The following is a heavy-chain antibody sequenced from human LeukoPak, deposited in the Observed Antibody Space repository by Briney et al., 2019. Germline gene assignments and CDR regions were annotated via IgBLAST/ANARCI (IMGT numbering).Heavy chain of an antibody. Sequence: SETLSLTRSVSGGSINNYWWSWIRQPPGKGLEWIGYIYRGETTNYNPSLKSRVTMSVDTSKNQFSLKLSSVTAADTAVYYCAREGSGSSFDYWGQGTLVTVSS. D-gene: IGHD6-13*01. CDR1: GGSINNYW. J-gene: IGHJ4*02. CDR2: IYRGETT. V-gene: IGHV4-59*12. CDR3: AREGSGSSFDY.